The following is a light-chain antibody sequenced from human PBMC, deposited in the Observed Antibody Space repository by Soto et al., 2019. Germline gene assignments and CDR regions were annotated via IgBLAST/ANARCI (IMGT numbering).Light chain of an antibody. J-gene: IGLJ1*01. Sequence: QSVLTQPPSASGSPGQSVTISCTGTSSDVGRYNYVSWYQQHPGKAPKLMISEVTKRPSGVPDRFSGSKSGNTASLTVSGLLAEDEADEYCSSYAGGNNLYGCGTATKVTVL. V-gene: IGLV2-8*01. CDR3: SSYAGGNNLYG. CDR1: SSDVGRYNY. CDR2: EVT.